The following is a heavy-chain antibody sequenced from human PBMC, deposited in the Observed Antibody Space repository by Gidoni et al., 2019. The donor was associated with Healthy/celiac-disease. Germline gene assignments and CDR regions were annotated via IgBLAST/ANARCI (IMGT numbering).Heavy chain of an antibody. D-gene: IGHD3-3*01. CDR3: ARVGLDFWSGYNQAFDY. CDR1: GYSISSGYY. Sequence: QVQLQESGPGLVKPSETLSLTCAVSGYSISSGYYWGWLRQPPGKGLEWIGSIYHSGSTYYNPSLKSRVTISVDTSKNQFSLKLSSVTAADTAVYYCARVGLDFWSGYNQAFDYWGQGTLVTVSS. V-gene: IGHV4-38-2*01. J-gene: IGHJ4*02. CDR2: IYHSGST.